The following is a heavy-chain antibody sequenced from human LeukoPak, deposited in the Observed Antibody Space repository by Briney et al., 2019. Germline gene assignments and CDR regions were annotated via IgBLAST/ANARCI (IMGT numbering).Heavy chain of an antibody. V-gene: IGHV1-8*01. Sequence: ASERLSCRASGFPYSTYDMYWVRQAPGQGLEWMGWIHPDTGRAVHAQKFQGRLTMTWDTSMSTAYMDLAFLTSEDTAVYYCARAIGLSARVAFGYWGQGTLVTVSS. CDR2: IHPDTGRA. D-gene: IGHD6-6*01. CDR1: GFPYSTYD. CDR3: ARAIGLSARVAFGY. J-gene: IGHJ4*02.